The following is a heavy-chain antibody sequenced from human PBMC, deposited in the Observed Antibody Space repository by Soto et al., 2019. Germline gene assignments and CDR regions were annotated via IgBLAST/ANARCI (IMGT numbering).Heavy chain of an antibody. CDR3: ARLGDYGRHEVNFDY. V-gene: IGHV3-23*01. Sequence: GGSLRLSCAASGFTFSSYAMSWVRQAPGKGLEWVSAISGSGGSTYYADSVKGRFTISRDNSKNTLYLQMNSLRAEDTAVYYCARLGDYGRHEVNFDYWGQGTLVTVSS. D-gene: IGHD3-16*01. CDR1: GFTFSSYA. CDR2: ISGSGGST. J-gene: IGHJ4*02.